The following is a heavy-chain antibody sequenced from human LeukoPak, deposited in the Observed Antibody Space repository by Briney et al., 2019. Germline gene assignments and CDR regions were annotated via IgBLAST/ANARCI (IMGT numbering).Heavy chain of an antibody. CDR3: TSSFGQLSFFDY. CDR1: GFTFGGYS. CDR2: IRGKAYGATT. V-gene: IGHV3-49*04. D-gene: IGHD3-10*01. Sequence: GGSLRLSCSTSGFTFGGYSMSWVRQAPGKGLGWVGFIRGKAYGATTEYAASVKGRFTISRDDSKSIAYLQMNSLKTEDTAVYYCTSSFGQLSFFDYWGQGTLVTVSS. J-gene: IGHJ4*02.